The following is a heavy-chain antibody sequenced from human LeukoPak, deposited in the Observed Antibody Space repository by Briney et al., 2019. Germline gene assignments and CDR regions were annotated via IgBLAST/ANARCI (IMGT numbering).Heavy chain of an antibody. D-gene: IGHD2-21*01. Sequence: SETLSLTCTVSGGSISGYYWTWIRQPPEKGLEWIGYIYYTGSAIYNASLKSRVTISVDTSKNQSSLHLSSVTAADTAVYYCARTYCDADTCYRFDSWGQGILVTVSS. CDR1: GGSISGYY. V-gene: IGHV4-59*01. CDR2: IYYTGSA. J-gene: IGHJ4*02. CDR3: ARTYCDADTCYRFDS.